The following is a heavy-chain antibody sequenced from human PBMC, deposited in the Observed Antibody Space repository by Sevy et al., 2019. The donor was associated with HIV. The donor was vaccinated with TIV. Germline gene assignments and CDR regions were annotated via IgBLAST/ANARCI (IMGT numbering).Heavy chain of an antibody. CDR3: ARDPGYESTGYLPLFDN. CDR1: GFTFSTHA. V-gene: IGHV3-30-3*01. CDR2: ISYDGNIE. D-gene: IGHD3-22*01. Sequence: GGSLRLSCAASGFTFSTHAMHWVRQAPGKGLEWVAIISYDGNIEYYPDSVKGRFTISRDDSKNTLYLQMNSLRSEDTALYYCARDPGYESTGYLPLFDNWGQGTLVTVSS. J-gene: IGHJ4*02.